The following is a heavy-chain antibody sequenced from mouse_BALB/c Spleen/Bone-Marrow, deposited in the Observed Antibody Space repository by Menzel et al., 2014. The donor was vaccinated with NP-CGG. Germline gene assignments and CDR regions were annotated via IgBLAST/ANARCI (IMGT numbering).Heavy chain of an antibody. CDR2: INPGSGGT. J-gene: IGHJ4*01. CDR3: ARWDYAMDY. V-gene: IGHV1-54*01. Sequence: QLQQSGAELVRPGTSVKVSCKASGYAFTNYLIEWVKQRPGQGLEWIGVINPGSGGTNYNEKFKGKATLTADKSSSTAYMQLSSLTSDDSAVYFCARWDYAMDYWGQGTSVTVSS. CDR1: GYAFTNYL.